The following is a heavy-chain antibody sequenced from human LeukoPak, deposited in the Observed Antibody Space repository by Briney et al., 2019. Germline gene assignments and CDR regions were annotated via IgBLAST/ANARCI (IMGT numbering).Heavy chain of an antibody. CDR2: ISSSSSYI. J-gene: IGHJ6*02. D-gene: IGHD3-9*01. CDR1: GFTFSSYS. CDR3: ARVEDYDIHTCMDV. V-gene: IGHV3-21*01. Sequence: GGSLRLSCAASGFTFSSYSMNWVRQAPGKGLEWVSSISSSSSYIYYADSVKGRFTISRDNAKNSLYLQMNSLRAEDTAVYYCARVEDYDIHTCMDVWGQGTTVTVSS.